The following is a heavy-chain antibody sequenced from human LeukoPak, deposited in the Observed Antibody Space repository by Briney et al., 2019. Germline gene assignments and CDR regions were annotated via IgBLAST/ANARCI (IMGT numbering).Heavy chain of an antibody. J-gene: IGHJ5*02. CDR2: IYHSGST. V-gene: IGHV4-4*02. CDR3: AREVGFGELSPWFDP. CDR1: GGSLSSSNW. Sequence: SETLSLTCAVSGGSLSSSNWWSWVRQPPGKGLEWIGEIYHSGSTNYNPSLKSRVTISVDKSKNQFSLKLSSVTAADTAVYYCAREVGFGELSPWFDPWGQGTLVTVSS. D-gene: IGHD3-10*01.